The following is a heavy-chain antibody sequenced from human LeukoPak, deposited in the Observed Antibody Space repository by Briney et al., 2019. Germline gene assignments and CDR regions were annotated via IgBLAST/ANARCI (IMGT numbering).Heavy chain of an antibody. Sequence: GASVKVSCKASGGTFSSYAISWVRQAPGQGLEWIGRIIPIFGTANYAQKFQGRVTITADKSTSTAYMELSSLRSEDTAVYYCASNYCGGDCYSRPFDYWGQGTLVTVSS. CDR1: GGTFSSYA. J-gene: IGHJ4*02. CDR3: ASNYCGGDCYSRPFDY. D-gene: IGHD2-21*02. V-gene: IGHV1-69*06. CDR2: IIPIFGTA.